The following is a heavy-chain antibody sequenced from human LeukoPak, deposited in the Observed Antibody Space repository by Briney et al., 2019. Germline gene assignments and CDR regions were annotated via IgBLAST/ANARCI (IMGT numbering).Heavy chain of an antibody. CDR3: ARERKIYGSGSLLPDY. V-gene: IGHV1-2*02. CDR2: INPNSGGT. Sequence: ASVKVSCKASGYTFTGYYMHWVRQAPGQGLEWMGWINPNSGGTNYAQKFQGRVTMTRDTSISTAYMELSRLRSDDTAVYYCARERKIYGSGSLLPDYWGQGTLVTVSS. J-gene: IGHJ4*02. D-gene: IGHD3-10*01. CDR1: GYTFTGYY.